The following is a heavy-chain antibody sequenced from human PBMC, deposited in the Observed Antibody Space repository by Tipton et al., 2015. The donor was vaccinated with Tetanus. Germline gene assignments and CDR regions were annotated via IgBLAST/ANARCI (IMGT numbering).Heavy chain of an antibody. J-gene: IGHJ6*02. Sequence: TLSLTCTVSGGSITSSIDYWGWVRQPPGKGLEWIGSVYYSGSTSYNPSLKSRVTMSVDTSKNQFSLKLSSVTAADTAVYYCARHRLTGDTEYGMDVWGQGTTVTVSS. CDR3: ARHRLTGDTEYGMDV. D-gene: IGHD5-18*01. V-gene: IGHV4-39*01. CDR1: GGSITSSIDY. CDR2: VYYSGST.